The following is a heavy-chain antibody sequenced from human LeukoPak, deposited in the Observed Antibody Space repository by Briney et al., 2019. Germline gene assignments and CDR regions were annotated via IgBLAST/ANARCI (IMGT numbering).Heavy chain of an antibody. CDR2: IKQDGSEK. Sequence: GGSLRLSCAASGFTFSSYWMSWVRQAPGKGLEWVANIKQDGSEKYYVDSVKGRFTISRDNAKNSLYLQMNSLRAEDTAVYYCAKYHGENLDPNAFDYWGQGTLVTVSS. J-gene: IGHJ4*02. CDR3: AKYHGENLDPNAFDY. V-gene: IGHV3-7*03. CDR1: GFTFSSYW. D-gene: IGHD4-17*01.